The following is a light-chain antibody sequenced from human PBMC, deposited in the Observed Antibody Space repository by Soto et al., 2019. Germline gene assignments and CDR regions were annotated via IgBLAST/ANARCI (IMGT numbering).Light chain of an antibody. J-gene: IGKJ3*01. CDR2: DAS. CDR3: QRGSNLPPS. Sequence: EIVLTQSPATLSLSPGERATLSCRASQSVSSYLAWYQQKAGQVPRLLIYDASNRATGIPGRFSGSGSGAPFTPTISSLGPEDFAVYYCQRGSNLPPSFGPGTKVHIK. CDR1: QSVSSY. V-gene: IGKV3-11*01.